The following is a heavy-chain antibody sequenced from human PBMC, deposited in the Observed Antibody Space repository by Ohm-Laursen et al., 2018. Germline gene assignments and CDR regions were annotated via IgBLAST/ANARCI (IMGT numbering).Heavy chain of an antibody. CDR1: GFTFSNYA. CDR3: AQTWAEVGPRGEYFQH. D-gene: IGHD3/OR15-3a*01. CDR2: ISGSGLNT. Sequence: SLRLSCAASGFTFSNYAMSWVRQAPGKGLEFVSAISGSGLNTYYADSVKSRCTISRDNSKNTHYLQMNSLSAEDTAVYYCAQTWAEVGPRGEYFQHWGQGTLVTVSS. V-gene: IGHV3-23*01. J-gene: IGHJ1*01.